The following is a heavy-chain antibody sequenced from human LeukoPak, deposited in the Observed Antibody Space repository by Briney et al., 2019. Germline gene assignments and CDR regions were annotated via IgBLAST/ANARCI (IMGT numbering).Heavy chain of an antibody. Sequence: PGRSLRLSCAASGFTFSSYAMHWVRQAPGKGLEWVAVISYDGNNKYYADSVKGRFTISRDNSKNTLYLQMNSLRAEDTAVYYCARDSEVGGESDYWGQGTLVTVSS. D-gene: IGHD3-16*01. J-gene: IGHJ4*02. CDR1: GFTFSSYA. CDR3: ARDSEVGGESDY. V-gene: IGHV3-30*04. CDR2: ISYDGNNK.